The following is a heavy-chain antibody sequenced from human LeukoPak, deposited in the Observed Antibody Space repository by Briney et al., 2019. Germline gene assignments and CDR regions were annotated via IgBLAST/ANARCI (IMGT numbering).Heavy chain of an antibody. CDR1: GVTFSSYA. CDR3: AKAVQVTMLRGTIDY. J-gene: IGHJ4*02. CDR2: TSGSGGTT. D-gene: IGHD3-10*01. V-gene: IGHV3-23*01. Sequence: GGSLRLSCAASGVTFSSYAMSCVRHAPGRRLEWGSGTSGSGGTTNYADSLKDQFTISRDNSKNTPSLQMNSRRAEATTVYYCAKAVQVTMLRGTIDYWGQGTLVTVSS.